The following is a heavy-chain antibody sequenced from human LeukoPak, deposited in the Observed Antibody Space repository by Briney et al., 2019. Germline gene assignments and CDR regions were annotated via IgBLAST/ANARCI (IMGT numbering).Heavy chain of an antibody. CDR3: ARDQRGRGMNYYGSGGYFDY. D-gene: IGHD3-10*01. J-gene: IGHJ4*02. V-gene: IGHV3-7*01. CDR2: IKQDGSEK. Sequence: GGSLRLSCAASGFTFSSYWMSWVRQAPGKGLEWVANIKQDGSEKYYVDSVKGRFTISRDNAKNSLYLQMNSLRAEDTAVYYCARDQRGRGMNYYGSGGYFDYWGQGTLVTVSS. CDR1: GFTFSSYW.